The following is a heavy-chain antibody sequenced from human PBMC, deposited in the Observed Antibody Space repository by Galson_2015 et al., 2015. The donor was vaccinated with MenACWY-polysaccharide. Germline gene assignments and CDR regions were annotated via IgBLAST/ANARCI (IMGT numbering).Heavy chain of an antibody. J-gene: IGHJ4*02. V-gene: IGHV4-30-2*01. CDR1: GGSISSGGYS. CDR3: ARGSPTYYYDSSGYYFDY. D-gene: IGHD3-22*01. CDR2: IYHSGST. Sequence: TLSLTCAVSGGSISSGGYSWSWIRQPPGKGLEWFGYIYHSGSTYDNPSLKSRFPISVDRSKNQFSLKLSSVTAADTAVYYCARGSPTYYYDSSGYYFDYWGQGTLVTVSS.